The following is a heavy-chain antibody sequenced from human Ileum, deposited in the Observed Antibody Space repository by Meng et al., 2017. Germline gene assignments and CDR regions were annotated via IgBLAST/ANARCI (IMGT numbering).Heavy chain of an antibody. V-gene: IGHV4-61*08. D-gene: IGHD7-27*01. CDR1: GGSVSTSDYQ. CDR2: AGT. J-gene: IGHJ4*02. Sequence: QVQLHESGPGLVRPSETLSLICTVSGGSVSTSDYQWGWIRQPPGKGLEWIGYAGTNYNPSLKSRVTISVDTSKRQFSLKLTSVTAADTAVYYCARDHWGSLDYWGQGILVTVSS. CDR3: ARDHWGSLDY.